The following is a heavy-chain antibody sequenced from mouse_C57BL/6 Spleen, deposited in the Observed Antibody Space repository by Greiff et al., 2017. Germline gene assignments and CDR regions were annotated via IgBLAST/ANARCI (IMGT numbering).Heavy chain of an antibody. CDR2: INPNNGGT. CDR1: GYTFTDYY. V-gene: IGHV1-26*01. D-gene: IGHD1-1*01. CDR3: ARSGPIYYYGSREVYYAMDY. Sequence: EVQLQQSGPELVKPGASVKISCKASGYTFTDYYMNWVKQSHGKSLEWIGDINPNNGGTSYNQKFKGKATLTVDKSSSTAYMELRSLTSEDSAVYYCARSGPIYYYGSREVYYAMDYWGQGTSVTVSS. J-gene: IGHJ4*01.